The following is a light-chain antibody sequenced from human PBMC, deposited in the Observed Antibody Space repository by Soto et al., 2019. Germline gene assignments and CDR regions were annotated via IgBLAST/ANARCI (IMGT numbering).Light chain of an antibody. Sequence: DIQLTQSPAFLSASVGDRVTITCRASQGIDSYLDWYQQKPGKAPNLLIYAASTLQSGVPSRFSGSGSGTEFTLTISSLQPEDFATYFCQQLNSYPITFGQGTRLEIK. CDR3: QQLNSYPIT. J-gene: IGKJ5*01. V-gene: IGKV1-9*01. CDR1: QGIDSY. CDR2: AAS.